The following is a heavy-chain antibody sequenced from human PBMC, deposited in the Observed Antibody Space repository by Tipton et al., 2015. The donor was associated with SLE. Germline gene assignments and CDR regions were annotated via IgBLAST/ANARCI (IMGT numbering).Heavy chain of an antibody. J-gene: IGHJ4*02. CDR3: ARDQVGVGDFDY. CDR1: GGSISSSSYY. Sequence: LRLSCTVSGGSISSSSYYWGWIRQPPGKGLEWIGSIYYSGSTYYNPSLKSRVTISRDPSKNQFSLKLSSATAADTAVYYCARDQVGVGDFDYWGQGTLVTVSS. CDR2: IYYSGST. D-gene: IGHD1-26*01. V-gene: IGHV4-39*07.